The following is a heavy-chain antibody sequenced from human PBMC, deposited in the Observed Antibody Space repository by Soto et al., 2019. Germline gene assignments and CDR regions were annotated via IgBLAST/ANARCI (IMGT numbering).Heavy chain of an antibody. CDR3: AVIDKTSNYVHY. V-gene: IGHV3-23*01. D-gene: IGHD3-16*01. CDR1: GFSFSDFA. CDR2: ISDSGFDT. J-gene: IGHJ4*02. Sequence: PGGSLRLSCAASGFSFSDFAMSWVRLAPGKRLEWVSAISDSGFDTYPADSVKGRFSISKDFSRNTLLLQMNSLRVDDTAIYYCAVIDKTSNYVHYWGQGTQVTVSS.